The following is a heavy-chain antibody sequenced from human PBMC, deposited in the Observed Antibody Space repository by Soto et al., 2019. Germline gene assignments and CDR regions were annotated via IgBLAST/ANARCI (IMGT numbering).Heavy chain of an antibody. J-gene: IGHJ4*02. CDR1: GYTFTSYD. D-gene: IGHD6-6*01. V-gene: IGHV1-2*02. Sequence: GASVKVSCKASGYTFTSYDINWVRQATGQGLEWMGWMNPKTGRTNYEENFQGRVTMTRGTSIGTAYMEMSSLRSDDTAVYFCAKDSRNSSSFIDSWGQGTLVTVSS. CDR2: MNPKTGRT. CDR3: AKDSRNSSSFIDS.